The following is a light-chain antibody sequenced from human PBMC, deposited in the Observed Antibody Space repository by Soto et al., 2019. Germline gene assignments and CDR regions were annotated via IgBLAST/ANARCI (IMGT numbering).Light chain of an antibody. V-gene: IGKV3-15*01. J-gene: IGKJ5*01. CDR3: QQYNNWPPIT. CDR1: QSLSSY. Sequence: EIVLTQSPATLSLSPGERATLSCRASQSLSSYLAWYQQKPGQAPRLLIYDASTRATGIPARFSGSGFGTEFTLTISSLQSEDFAVYYCQQYNNWPPITFGQGTRLEIK. CDR2: DAS.